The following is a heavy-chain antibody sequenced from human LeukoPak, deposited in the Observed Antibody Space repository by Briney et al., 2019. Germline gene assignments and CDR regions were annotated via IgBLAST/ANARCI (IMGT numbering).Heavy chain of an antibody. CDR2: MNPNSGNT. J-gene: IGHJ1*01. CDR3: ARAPFHSSGWYSAEYFQH. V-gene: IGHV1-8*01. D-gene: IGHD6-19*01. Sequence: GASVKVSCKASGYTFTSYDINWVRQATGQGLEWMGWMNPNSGNTGYAQKFQGRVTMTRNTSISTAYMELSSLRSEDTAVYYCARAPFHSSGWYSAEYFQHWGQGTLVTVSS. CDR1: GYTFTSYD.